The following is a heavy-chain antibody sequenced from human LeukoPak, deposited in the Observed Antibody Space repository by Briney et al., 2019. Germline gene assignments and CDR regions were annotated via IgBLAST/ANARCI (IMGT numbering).Heavy chain of an antibody. V-gene: IGHV4-59*11. Sequence: AETLSLTCAVSGGSISSQYWSWLRQPPGKGLEWVGYIYDSGSTNYNPSLKSRATISVDTSKNQYSRKLSSLTAADPAVYYWAPGSWFGESYYFHYFMDVWGKGTTVTVSS. D-gene: IGHD3-10*01. CDR2: IYDSGST. CDR1: GGSISSQY. J-gene: IGHJ6*03. CDR3: APGSWFGESYYFHYFMDV.